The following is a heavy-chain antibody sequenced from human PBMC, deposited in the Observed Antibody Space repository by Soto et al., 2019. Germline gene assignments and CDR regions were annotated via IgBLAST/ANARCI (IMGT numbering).Heavy chain of an antibody. CDR2: TRNKDKSYTR. V-gene: IGHV3-72*01. CDR1: GFTFSDHY. CDR3: VRVSESTEGYSFGY. Sequence: PGGSLRLSCAASGFTFSDHYMDWVRQAPGKGREWFARTRNKDKSYTREYAEDVKGRFTISTDDSENSLYLQMNSLKTEDTDVYYCVRVSESTEGYSFGYWGQGALVTVSS. J-gene: IGHJ4*02. D-gene: IGHD5-18*01.